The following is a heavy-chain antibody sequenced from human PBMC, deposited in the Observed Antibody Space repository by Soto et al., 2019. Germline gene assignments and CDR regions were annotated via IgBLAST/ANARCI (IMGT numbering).Heavy chain of an antibody. CDR1: GFTFSSYA. Sequence: GGSLRLSCAASGFTFSSYAMSWVRQAPGKGLEWVSAISGSGGSTYYADSVKGRFTISRDNSKNAPYLQMNSLRAEDTAVYYCAKGSQPYYYYGMDVWGQGTTVTVS. CDR3: AKGSQPYYYYGMDV. D-gene: IGHD2-2*01. CDR2: ISGSGGST. J-gene: IGHJ6*02. V-gene: IGHV3-23*01.